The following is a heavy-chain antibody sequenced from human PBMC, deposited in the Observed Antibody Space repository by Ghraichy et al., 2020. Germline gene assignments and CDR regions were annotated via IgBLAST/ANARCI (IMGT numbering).Heavy chain of an antibody. V-gene: IGHV3-73*01. Sequence: GSLRLSCAVSGFTSGGSAMHWVRQASGKGLEWVGRIRSKANNYATAYAESVEGRFTISRDESKNTAWLQMDSLKTEDTAVYYCARSSSYYFDNWGQGTQVTVSS. CDR2: IRSKANNYAT. CDR3: ARSSSYYFDN. CDR1: GFTSGGSA. J-gene: IGHJ4*02. D-gene: IGHD6-6*01.